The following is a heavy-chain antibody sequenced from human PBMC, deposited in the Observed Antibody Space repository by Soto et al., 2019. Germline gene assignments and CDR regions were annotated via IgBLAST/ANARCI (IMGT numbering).Heavy chain of an antibody. CDR1: GGSIRSGDYY. CDR2: IYYTGST. Sequence: PSETLSLTCTVSGGSIRSGDYYWSWIRQSPEKGLEWIGYIYYTGSTYYNPSLKSRVTISMDTSTNQFSLKLNSVTAADTAVYYCARDKREVFRFVERSTLIDYWGLGTLVIVSS. CDR3: ARDKREVFRFVERSTLIDY. J-gene: IGHJ4*02. V-gene: IGHV4-30-4*01. D-gene: IGHD1-1*01.